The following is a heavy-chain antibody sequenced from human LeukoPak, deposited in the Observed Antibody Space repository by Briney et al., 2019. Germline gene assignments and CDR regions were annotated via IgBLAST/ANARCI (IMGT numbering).Heavy chain of an antibody. V-gene: IGHV3-30*02. CDR3: AKGYQKSSSSHIDY. CDR2: IRYDGSNK. D-gene: IGHD6-6*01. CDR1: GFTFSSYG. J-gene: IGHJ4*02. Sequence: GGSLRLSCAASGFTFSSYGMHWVRQAPGKGLEWVAFIRYDGSNKYYADSVKGRFTISRDNAKNSLYLQMNSLRAEDMALYYCAKGYQKSSSSHIDYWGQGTLVTVSS.